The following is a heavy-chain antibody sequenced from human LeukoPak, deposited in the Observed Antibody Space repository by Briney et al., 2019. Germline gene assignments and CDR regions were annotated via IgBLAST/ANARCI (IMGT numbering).Heavy chain of an antibody. CDR3: ARGFDIAPYIDY. V-gene: IGHV4-34*01. D-gene: IGHD2-15*01. CDR2: INHSGST. Sequence: PSETLSLTCAVYGGSFSGYYWSWIRQPPGKGLEWIGEINHSGSTNYNPSLKSRVTISVDTSKNQFSLKLSSVTAADTAVYYCARGFDIAPYIDYWGQGTLVTVSS. J-gene: IGHJ4*02. CDR1: GGSFSGYY.